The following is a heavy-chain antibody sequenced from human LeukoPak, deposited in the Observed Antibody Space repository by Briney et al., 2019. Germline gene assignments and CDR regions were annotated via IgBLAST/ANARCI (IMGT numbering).Heavy chain of an antibody. J-gene: IGHJ4*02. CDR1: GITLSNYG. CDR2: ISDSGGST. Sequence: PGGSLRLSCAVSGITLSNYGMSWVRQAPGKGLEWVAGISDSGGSTNYADSVKGRFTISRDNSKNTLYLQMSSLRVDDTAVYFCAKGRGFSAYAWGQGTLVTVSS. V-gene: IGHV3-23*01. D-gene: IGHD5-12*01. CDR3: AKGRGFSAYA.